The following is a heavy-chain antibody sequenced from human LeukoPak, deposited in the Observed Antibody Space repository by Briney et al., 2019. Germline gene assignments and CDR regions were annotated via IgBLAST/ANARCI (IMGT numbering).Heavy chain of an antibody. D-gene: IGHD3-9*01. CDR3: AGDADWAFDY. Sequence: PGGSLRLSCAASGFTFSTYAMTWVRQAPGVGLEWVSIIRGSGDTTYYAGSVKGRFTISRDNSKDTVFLQMNSLRAEDTAVYYCAGDADWAFDYWGQGTLVTVSS. CDR2: IRGSGDTT. J-gene: IGHJ4*02. V-gene: IGHV3-23*01. CDR1: GFTFSTYA.